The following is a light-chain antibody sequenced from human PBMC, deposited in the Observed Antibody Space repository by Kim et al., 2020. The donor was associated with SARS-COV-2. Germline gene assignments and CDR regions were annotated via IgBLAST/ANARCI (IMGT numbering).Light chain of an antibody. J-gene: IGLJ3*02. CDR3: QTWGTGFWV. CDR1: GGRSRKA. V-gene: IGLV4-69*01. CDR2: LNSDGSH. Sequence: ASVKVSGGLSGGRSRKASAWDHEQPEKSPRFFKRLNSDGSHNKGGGFPDRFSASSSGAERYLTIASLQSEDEADYYCQTWGTGFWVFGGGTKLTVL.